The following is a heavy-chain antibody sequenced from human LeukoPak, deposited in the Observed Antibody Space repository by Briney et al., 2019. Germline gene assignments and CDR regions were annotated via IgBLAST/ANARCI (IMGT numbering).Heavy chain of an antibody. CDR3: AELGITMIGGV. J-gene: IGHJ6*04. Sequence: GGSLRLSCAASGFTFSTYEMNWVRQAPGKGLEWVSYISNSGSTIYYADSVKGRFTISRDNAKNSLYLQMNSLRAEDTAVYYCAELGITMIGGVWGKGATVTISS. D-gene: IGHD3-10*02. V-gene: IGHV3-48*03. CDR1: GFTFSTYE. CDR2: ISNSGSTI.